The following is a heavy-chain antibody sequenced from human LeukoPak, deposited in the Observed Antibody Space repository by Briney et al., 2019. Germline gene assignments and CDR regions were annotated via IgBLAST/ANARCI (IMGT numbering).Heavy chain of an antibody. CDR2: INHSGST. CDR1: GGSFSGYY. D-gene: IGHD6-13*01. J-gene: IGHJ5*02. CDR3: ARAAAGGRNNWFDP. V-gene: IGHV4-34*01. Sequence: SETLSLTCAVYGGSFSGYYWSWIRQPPGKGLEWIGEINHSGSTNYNPSLKSRVTISVDTSKNQFSLKLSSVTAADTAVYYCARAAAGGRNNWFDPWGQGTLVTVSS.